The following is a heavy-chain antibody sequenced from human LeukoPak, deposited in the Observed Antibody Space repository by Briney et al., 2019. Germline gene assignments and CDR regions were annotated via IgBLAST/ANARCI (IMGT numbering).Heavy chain of an antibody. J-gene: IGHJ4*02. D-gene: IGHD6-19*01. CDR2: ISSSGITI. Sequence: PGGSLRLSCAASGFTFSSYEMNWVRQAPGKGLEWVSYISSSGITIYYADSVKGRFTISRDNAKNSLYLQMNSLRGEDTAVYYCATGGSSGWYHFEYWGQGTLVTVSS. V-gene: IGHV3-48*03. CDR3: ATGGSSGWYHFEY. CDR1: GFTFSSYE.